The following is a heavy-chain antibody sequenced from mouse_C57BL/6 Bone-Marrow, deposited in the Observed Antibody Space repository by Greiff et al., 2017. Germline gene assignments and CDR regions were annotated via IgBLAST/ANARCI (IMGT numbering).Heavy chain of an antibody. CDR2: IDPENGDT. CDR1: GFNIKDDY. Sequence: VQLQQSGAELVRPGASVKLSCTASGFNIKDDYMHWVKQRPEQGLEWIGWIDPENGDTEYASKFTGKATIPADTSSNTAYLQLSSLTSEDTAVYYCTTFGYYYGLWYFDVWGTGTTVTVSS. CDR3: TTFGYYYGLWYFDV. J-gene: IGHJ1*03. V-gene: IGHV14-4*01. D-gene: IGHD1-1*01.